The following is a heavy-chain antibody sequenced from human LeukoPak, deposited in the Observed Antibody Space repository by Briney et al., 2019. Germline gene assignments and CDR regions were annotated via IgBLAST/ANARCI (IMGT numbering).Heavy chain of an antibody. CDR1: GGSFSGYY. V-gene: IGHV4-34*01. Sequence: SETLSLTSAVYGGSFSGYYWSWIRQPPGKGLEWIGEINHSGSTNYNPSLKSRVTTSVDTSKNQFSLKLSSVTAADTAVYYCARGRGGWLRSAYYNGMDVWGQGTTVTVSS. D-gene: IGHD5-12*01. J-gene: IGHJ6*02. CDR3: ARGRGGWLRSAYYNGMDV. CDR2: INHSGST.